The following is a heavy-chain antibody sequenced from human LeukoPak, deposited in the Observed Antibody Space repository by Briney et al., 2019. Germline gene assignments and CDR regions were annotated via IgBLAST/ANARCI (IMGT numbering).Heavy chain of an antibody. J-gene: IGHJ1*01. CDR2: IIPIFGTA. CDR1: GGTFSSYA. Sequence: SVKVSCKASGGTFSSYAISWVRQAPGQGLEWMGRIIPIFGTANYAQKFQGRVTITTDESTSTAYMELSSLRSEDTAVYYCATPPLYYYDSSGYLFQHWGQGTLVTVSS. V-gene: IGHV1-69*05. D-gene: IGHD3-22*01. CDR3: ATPPLYYYDSSGYLFQH.